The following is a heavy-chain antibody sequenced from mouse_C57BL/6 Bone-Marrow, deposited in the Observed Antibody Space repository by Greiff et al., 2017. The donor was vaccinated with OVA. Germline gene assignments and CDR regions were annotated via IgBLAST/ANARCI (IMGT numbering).Heavy chain of an antibody. CDR3: ARETTVVANGYFDV. CDR2: IDPSDSYT. CDR1: GYTFTSYW. Sequence: QVQLQQPGAELVMPGASVKLSCKASGYTFTSYWMHWVKQRPGQGLEWIGEIDPSDSYTNYNQKFKGKATLTVDKSSSTAYMQLSSLTSEDSAVYDCARETTVVANGYFDVWGTGTTVTVSS. D-gene: IGHD1-1*01. J-gene: IGHJ1*03. V-gene: IGHV1-69*01.